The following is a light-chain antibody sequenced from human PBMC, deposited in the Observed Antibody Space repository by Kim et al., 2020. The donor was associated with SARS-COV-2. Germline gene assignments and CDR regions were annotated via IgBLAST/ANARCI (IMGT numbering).Light chain of an antibody. CDR1: QGISSS. Sequence: DIQLTQSPSFLSTSVGDRVTITCRASQGISSSLAWYQQKPGKAPNLLIYAASALQSGVPSRFSGSGSGTEFTLTISSLQPEDFATYYCQQVNSYPITFGQGTRLEIK. J-gene: IGKJ5*01. CDR3: QQVNSYPIT. V-gene: IGKV1-9*01. CDR2: AAS.